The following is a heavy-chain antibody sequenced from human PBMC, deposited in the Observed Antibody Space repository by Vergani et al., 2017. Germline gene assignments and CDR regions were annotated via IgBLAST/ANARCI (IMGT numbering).Heavy chain of an antibody. CDR3: GRLANWGWGPYYYYYMDV. J-gene: IGHJ6*03. CDR2: INPSGSST. Sequence: QVQLVQSGAEVKKPGASVKVSCKASGYTFTNYYMHWVRQAPGQGLEWVGIINPSGSSTSYGQKFQGRVTMTRETSPSTVYMEESSLRSEDTAVYYCGRLANWGWGPYYYYYMDVWGKGTTVTGSS. D-gene: IGHD7-27*01. V-gene: IGHV1-46*01. CDR1: GYTFTNYY.